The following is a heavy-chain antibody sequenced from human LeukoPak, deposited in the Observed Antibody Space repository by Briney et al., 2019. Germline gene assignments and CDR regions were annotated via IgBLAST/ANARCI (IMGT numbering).Heavy chain of an antibody. Sequence: GGSLRLSCAASGLTFSNYAMNWVRQASGKGLEWVSGITDSGRKTYYADYVKGRSSISRDNSKNTVYLQMSDLRAEDTAVYYCAKITKATTPNYWGQGTLVTVSS. V-gene: IGHV3-23*01. CDR3: AKITKATTPNY. CDR1: GLTFSNYA. D-gene: IGHD4-17*01. J-gene: IGHJ4*02. CDR2: ITDSGRKT.